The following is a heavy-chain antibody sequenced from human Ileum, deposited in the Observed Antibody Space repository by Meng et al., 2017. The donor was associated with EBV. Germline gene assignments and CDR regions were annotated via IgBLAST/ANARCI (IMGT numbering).Heavy chain of an antibody. CDR3: ARHSGYNQGY. Sequence: QVQLQESGPGLVKPSGTLSLICVVFDGSISSSNWWSWVRQPPGKGLEWIGQIYYSGSPSYNPSLKSRVTMSVDKSKNQVSLNLNSVTAADTALYYCARHSGYNQGYWGQGTLVTSPQ. CDR2: IYYSGSP. J-gene: IGHJ4*02. V-gene: IGHV4-4*02. D-gene: IGHD5-24*01. CDR1: DGSISSSNW.